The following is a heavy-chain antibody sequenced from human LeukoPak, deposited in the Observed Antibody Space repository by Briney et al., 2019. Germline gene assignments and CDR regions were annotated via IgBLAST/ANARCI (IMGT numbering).Heavy chain of an antibody. CDR1: GYTFTGYY. J-gene: IGHJ4*02. V-gene: IGHV1-2*02. Sequence: ASVKVSCKASGYTFTGYYMHWVRQAPGQGLEWMGWINPNSGGTNYAQKFQGRVTMTRDTSISTAYMELCRLRSDDTAVYYCARVIVVVPAAQPFDYWGQGTLVTVSS. D-gene: IGHD2-2*01. CDR2: INPNSGGT. CDR3: ARVIVVVPAAQPFDY.